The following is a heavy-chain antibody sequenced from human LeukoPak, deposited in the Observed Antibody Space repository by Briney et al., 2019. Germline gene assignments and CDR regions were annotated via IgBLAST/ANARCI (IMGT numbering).Heavy chain of an antibody. D-gene: IGHD2-15*01. CDR3: TKQLGYCSDGSCYFPY. CDR2: ISNNGGYT. CDR1: GFTFNYAW. J-gene: IGHJ4*02. Sequence: GGSLRLSCAASGFTFNYAWMSWVRQAPGKGLEWVSAISNNGGYTYYADSVQGRFTISRDNSKSTLCLQMNSLRAEDTAVYYCTKQLGYCSDGSCYFPYWGQGTLVTVSS. V-gene: IGHV3-23*01.